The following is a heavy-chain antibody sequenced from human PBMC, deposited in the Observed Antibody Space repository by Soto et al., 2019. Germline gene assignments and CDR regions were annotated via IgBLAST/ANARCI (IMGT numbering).Heavy chain of an antibody. Sequence: DVYLVESGGGLVQPGGSLRLSCTASGFTLSSYSMNWVRQAPGKGPEWVSHISSNSDTVDYADSVKGRFTTARDNARTSLSLHMSSLRAGATAVYWCGRGGLMFLLGGEFSQVWGQGNGVTVSS. D-gene: IGHD3-16*01. V-gene: IGHV3-48*01. J-gene: IGHJ6*02. CDR1: GFTLSSYS. CDR2: ISSNSDTV. CDR3: GRGGLMFLLGGEFSQV.